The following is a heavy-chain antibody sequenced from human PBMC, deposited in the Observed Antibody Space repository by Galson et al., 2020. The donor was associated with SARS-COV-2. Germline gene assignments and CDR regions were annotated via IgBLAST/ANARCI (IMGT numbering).Heavy chain of an antibody. Sequence: SETLSLTCTVSGGSISSDSYYWSWIRQHPGKGLEWIGYINYSGNTYYNPTLKSRITLSVDTSRNQFSLKLSSVPAADTAIYFCARDKQLLFDFWGQGTLVSVTS. J-gene: IGHJ4*02. CDR2: INYSGNT. CDR1: GGSISSDSYY. CDR3: ARDKQLLFDF. V-gene: IGHV4-31*03. D-gene: IGHD5-18*01.